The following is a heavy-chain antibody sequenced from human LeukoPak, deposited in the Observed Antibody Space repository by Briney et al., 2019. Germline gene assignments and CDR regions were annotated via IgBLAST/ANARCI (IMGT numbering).Heavy chain of an antibody. CDR3: TRDQTPYY. CDR1: GFTFGDYA. CDR2: IRSEIYGGTP. Sequence: GGSLRLSCTASGFTFGDYAMTWVRQAPGKGLEWVGFIRSEIYGGTPEYAASVKGRFTISRDDSKGVAYLQMNSLKTEDTAVYYCTRDQTPYYWGQGTLVTVAS. V-gene: IGHV3-49*04. J-gene: IGHJ4*02.